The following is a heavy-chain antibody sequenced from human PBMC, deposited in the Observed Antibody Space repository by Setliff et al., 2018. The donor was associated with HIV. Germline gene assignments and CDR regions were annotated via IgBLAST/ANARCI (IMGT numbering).Heavy chain of an antibody. D-gene: IGHD2-15*01. J-gene: IGHJ4*02. Sequence: SETLSLTCAVYGGSFSDYSWNWIRQPPGKGLEWIGEINHGGGTNYNPSLDTSKNQFSLRLTSVTAADTAVYYCARGYGGGYYFDYWGQGTLVTVSS. CDR2: INHGGGT. CDR3: ARGYGGGYYFDY. CDR1: GGSFSDYS. V-gene: IGHV4-34*01.